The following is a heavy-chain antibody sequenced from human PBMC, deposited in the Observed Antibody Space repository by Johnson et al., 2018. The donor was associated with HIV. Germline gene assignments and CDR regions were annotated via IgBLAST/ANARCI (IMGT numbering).Heavy chain of an antibody. J-gene: IGHJ3*02. V-gene: IGHV3-30*03. CDR2: ISYDGSNK. Sequence: QVQLVESGGGVVQPGGSLRLSCAASGFTFSSYGMHWVRQAPGKGLEWVAFISYDGSNKYYADSVKGRFTISRDNSKNTLYLQMNGLRAEDTALYYCARNLQASFYDYWSDCNALDIWGQGTMVTVSS. CDR1: GFTFSSYG. CDR3: ARNLQASFYDYWSDCNALDI. D-gene: IGHD3-3*01.